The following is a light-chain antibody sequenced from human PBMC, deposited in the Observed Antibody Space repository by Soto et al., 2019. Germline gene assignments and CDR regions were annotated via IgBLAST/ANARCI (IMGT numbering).Light chain of an antibody. CDR3: QQYNNWPRT. CDR2: GAS. CDR1: QSVSSD. J-gene: IGKJ1*01. Sequence: EIVMTQYLATLSVSSGERATLSCWASQSVSSDLAWYHQKPGQAPRLLIYGASTRATGIPARFSGSGSGTEFTLTINSLQSEDFAVYYCQQYNNWPRTFGQGTKVDIK. V-gene: IGKV3-15*01.